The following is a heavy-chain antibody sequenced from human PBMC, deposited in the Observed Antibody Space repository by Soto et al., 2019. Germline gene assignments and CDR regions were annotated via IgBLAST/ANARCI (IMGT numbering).Heavy chain of an antibody. CDR2: SDPRSGAS. J-gene: IGHJ4*02. CDR3: ARDNYGPRVY. D-gene: IGHD3-16*01. V-gene: IGHV1-2*02. CDR1: GYPFTDLY. Sequence: QVQLVQSGADVKKPGASVRVSCKPSGYPFTDLYIHWVRQAPGLGLEWMGWSDPRSGASRKTEKFQGSLTMSRDTSTNTVYIELSTLRSDDTAVYYCARDNYGPRVYWGQGKLVTVSS.